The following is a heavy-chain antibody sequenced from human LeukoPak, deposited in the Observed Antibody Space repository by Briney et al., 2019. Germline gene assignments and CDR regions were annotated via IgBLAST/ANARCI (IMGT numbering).Heavy chain of an antibody. CDR2: INNRGTT. Sequence: SETRSSPGLALGGQRVLPSGGWFRRPLGKGREWIGEINNRGTTNYSPSLRGRATISVDTSKNQFSLRLTSVTAADTAIYYCARVPLWWLTPFDFWGQGTLATVSS. J-gene: IGHJ5*01. D-gene: IGHD5-12*01. V-gene: IGHV4-34*05. CDR3: ARVPLWWLTPFDF. CDR1: GGQRVLPS.